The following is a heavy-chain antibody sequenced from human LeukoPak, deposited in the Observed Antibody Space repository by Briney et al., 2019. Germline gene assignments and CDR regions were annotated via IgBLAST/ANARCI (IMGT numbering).Heavy chain of an antibody. D-gene: IGHD3-3*01. CDR3: ARVIRTSYYDFWSGYYRGNNWFDP. CDR1: GGSISSGDYY. CDR2: IYYSGST. J-gene: IGHJ5*02. V-gene: IGHV4-30-4*08. Sequence: SETLSLTCTVSGGSISSGDYYWSWIRQPPGKGLEWIGYIYYSGSTYYNPSLKSRVTISVDTSNNQFSLKLSSVTAADTAVYYCARVIRTSYYDFWSGYYRGNNWFDPWGQGTLVTVSS.